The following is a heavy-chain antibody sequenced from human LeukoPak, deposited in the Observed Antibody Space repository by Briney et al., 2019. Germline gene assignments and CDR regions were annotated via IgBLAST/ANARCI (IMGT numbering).Heavy chain of an antibody. J-gene: IGHJ4*02. CDR2: ISYDGSNE. D-gene: IGHD2-2*01. Sequence: GRSLRLSCAASGFTFSSYVMHWVRQAPGKGLEWVAIISYDGSNEYYADSVKGRFTISRDSSKNTLYLLMSSLRAEDTAVYYCAKGVYGYADYALLDYWGQGTLVTVSS. CDR1: GFTFSSYV. V-gene: IGHV3-30*04. CDR3: AKGVYGYADYALLDY.